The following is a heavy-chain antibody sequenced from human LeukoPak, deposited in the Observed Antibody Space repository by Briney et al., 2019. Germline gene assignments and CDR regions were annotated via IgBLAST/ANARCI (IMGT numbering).Heavy chain of an antibody. CDR2: IKQDGSEK. CDR1: GFTFSSRDW. V-gene: IGHV3-7*03. D-gene: IGHD3-10*01. CDR3: ATPVPHGSDPSLYYYYMDV. Sequence: GGSLRLSCVASGFTFSSRDWMTWVRQAPGKGLEWVANIKQDGSEKNYVDSVKGRFTISRDNSKNTLYLQMNSLRAEDTAVYYCATPVPHGSDPSLYYYYMDVWGKGTTVTISS. J-gene: IGHJ6*03.